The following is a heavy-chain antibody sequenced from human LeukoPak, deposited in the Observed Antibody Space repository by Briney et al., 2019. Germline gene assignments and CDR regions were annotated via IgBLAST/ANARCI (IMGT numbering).Heavy chain of an antibody. D-gene: IGHD5-18*01. Sequence: SETLSLTCTVSGGSISSYYWSWIRQSPGMGLEWIGYIYSSGSTNYSPSLKSRVTILVDTSKSPFSLRLSSVTAADTAVYYCARGYSYYFDYWGQGTLVTVSS. CDR3: ARGYSYYFDY. CDR2: IYSSGST. CDR1: GGSISSYY. V-gene: IGHV4-59*01. J-gene: IGHJ4*02.